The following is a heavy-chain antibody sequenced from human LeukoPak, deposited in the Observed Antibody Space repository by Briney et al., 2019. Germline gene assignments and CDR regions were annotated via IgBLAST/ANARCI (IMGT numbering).Heavy chain of an antibody. V-gene: IGHV4-59*08. CDR2: IYYGGST. D-gene: IGHD1-14*01. CDR1: GGSISNYY. J-gene: IGHJ4*02. Sequence: PSETLSLTCTVSGGSISNYYWSWIRQPPGKGLEWIGYIYYGGSTNYNPSLKSRVTISVDTSKNHFSLKVSSVTAADTAMYYCARHRNNDFDYWGQGALVTVSS. CDR3: ARHRNNDFDY.